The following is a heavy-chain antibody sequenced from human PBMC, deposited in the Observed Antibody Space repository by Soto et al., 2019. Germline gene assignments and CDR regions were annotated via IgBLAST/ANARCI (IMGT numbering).Heavy chain of an antibody. CDR2: ISGSGGST. CDR3: AKDRHSSSWYWFDP. D-gene: IGHD6-13*01. V-gene: IGHV3-23*01. Sequence: GSLRLSCAASGFTFSSYAMSWVRQSRGKGLEWVSAISGSGGSTYYADSVKGRFTISRDNSKNTLYLQMNSLRAEDTAVYYCAKDRHSSSWYWFDPWGQGTLVTVSS. J-gene: IGHJ5*02. CDR1: GFTFSSYA.